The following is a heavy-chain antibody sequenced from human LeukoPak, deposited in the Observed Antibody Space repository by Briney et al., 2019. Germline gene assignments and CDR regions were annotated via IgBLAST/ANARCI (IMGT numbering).Heavy chain of an antibody. CDR2: ISWDSGSI. D-gene: IGHD3-16*02. CDR1: GFTFDDYA. V-gene: IGHV3-9*01. Sequence: PGGSLRLSCAASGFTFDDYAMHWVRQAPGKGLEWVSGISWDSGSIGYADSVKGRFTISRDNAKNSLYLQMNSLRAEDTAIYYCARAFRWPNAFDIWGQGTMVTVSS. J-gene: IGHJ3*02. CDR3: ARAFRWPNAFDI.